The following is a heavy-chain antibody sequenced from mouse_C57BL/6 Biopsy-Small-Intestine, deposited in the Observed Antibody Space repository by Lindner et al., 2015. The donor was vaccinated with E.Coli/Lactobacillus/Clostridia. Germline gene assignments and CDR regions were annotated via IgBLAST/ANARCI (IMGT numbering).Heavy chain of an antibody. D-gene: IGHD2-2*01. CDR2: TNPSTGGS. CDR3: ARSGNGYPYYYAMDY. J-gene: IGHJ4*01. CDR1: GYSFTGYY. Sequence: SGPEAGEAWGFSEDILQASGYSFTGYYMNWVKQSPEKSLEWIGETNPSTGGSTYNQKLKAKATLTVDKSSSTAYMQLKSLTSEDSAVYYCARSGNGYPYYYAMDYWGQGTSVTVSS. V-gene: IGHV1-42*01.